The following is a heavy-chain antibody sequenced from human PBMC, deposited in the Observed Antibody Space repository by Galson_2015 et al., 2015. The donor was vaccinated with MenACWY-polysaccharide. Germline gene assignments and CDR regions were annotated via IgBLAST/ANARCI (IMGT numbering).Heavy chain of an antibody. J-gene: IGHJ2*01. D-gene: IGHD3-10*01. CDR2: MNPNSANT. V-gene: IGHV1-8*01. CDR1: EYTFTSYD. CDR3: ARGGASLRGWYFDL. Sequence: SVKVSCKASEYTFTSYDINWVRQAPGQGLEWMGWMNPNSANTGCGKKFQGRVTMTRNTSMSTAYMELSSLRFEDTAVYYCARGGASLRGWYFDLWGRGTLVTVSS.